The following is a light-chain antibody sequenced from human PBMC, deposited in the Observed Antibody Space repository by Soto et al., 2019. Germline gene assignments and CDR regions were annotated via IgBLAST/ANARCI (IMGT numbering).Light chain of an antibody. Sequence: DIQMTQSPSTLSASVGDRVTITWLASQSISSWLAWYQQKPGKAPKLVIYDAYSLESGVPSRFSGRRSGTEFTLTIAGLQPEDFATYYCQQYESYSPLTLGGGTKVDIK. CDR1: QSISSW. CDR3: QQYESYSPLT. J-gene: IGKJ4*01. CDR2: DAY. V-gene: IGKV1-5*01.